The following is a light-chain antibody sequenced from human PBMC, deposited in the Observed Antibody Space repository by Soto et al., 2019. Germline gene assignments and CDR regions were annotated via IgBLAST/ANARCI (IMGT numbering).Light chain of an antibody. Sequence: QSVLTQPPSASGTPGQRVTISCSGSSSNIGSNFVYWYQQLPGTAPKLVIYTNNQRPSGVPGRFSGSKSGTSASLAISGLRSEDEADYYCAAWDDSLIGPVFGGGTKVTVL. V-gene: IGLV1-47*01. J-gene: IGLJ3*02. CDR2: TNN. CDR1: SSNIGSNF. CDR3: AAWDDSLIGPV.